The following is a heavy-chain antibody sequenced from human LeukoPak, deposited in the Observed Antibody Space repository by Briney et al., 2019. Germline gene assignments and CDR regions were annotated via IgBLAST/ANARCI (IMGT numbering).Heavy chain of an antibody. CDR2: IIPIFGTA. Sequence: ASVKVSCKASGGTFSSYAISWVRQAPGQGLEWMGRIIPIFGTANYAQKFQGRVMITTDESTSTAYMELSSLRSEDTAVYYCAGDRLWEGGYLDYWGQGTLVTVSS. V-gene: IGHV1-69*05. D-gene: IGHD1-26*01. CDR3: AGDRLWEGGYLDY. CDR1: GGTFSSYA. J-gene: IGHJ4*02.